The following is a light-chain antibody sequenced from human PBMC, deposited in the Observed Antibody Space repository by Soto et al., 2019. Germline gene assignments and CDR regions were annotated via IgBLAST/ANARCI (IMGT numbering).Light chain of an antibody. CDR2: DVS. Sequence: QSALTQPASVSGSPGQSSTISCTGTSSDVGGYNYVSWYQQHPGKAPKLMIYDVSNRPSGVSNRFSGSKSGNTASLTISGLQAEDEADYYCRSYTSSSTLLFGGGTKVTVL. V-gene: IGLV2-14*01. J-gene: IGLJ2*01. CDR1: SSDVGGYNY. CDR3: RSYTSSSTLL.